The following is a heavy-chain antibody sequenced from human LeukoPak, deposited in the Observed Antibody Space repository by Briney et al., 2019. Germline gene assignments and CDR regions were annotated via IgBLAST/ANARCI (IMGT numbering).Heavy chain of an antibody. CDR1: GGSISSSNW. CDR2: IYHSGST. V-gene: IGHV4-4*02. CDR3: ARRGGNSAYFDH. D-gene: IGHD4-23*01. J-gene: IGHJ4*02. Sequence: PSGTLSLTCIVSGGSISSSNWWSWVRQPPGKGLEWIGEIYHSGSTNYNPSLKSRVTISVDKSKNQFSLRLTSVTAADTAVYYGARRGGNSAYFDHWGQGTLVTVSS.